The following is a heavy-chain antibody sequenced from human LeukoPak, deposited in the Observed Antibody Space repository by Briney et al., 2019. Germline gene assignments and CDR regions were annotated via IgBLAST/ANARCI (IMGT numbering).Heavy chain of an antibody. Sequence: GGSLRLSCAASGFTFSSYSMNWVRQAPGKGLEWVSSISSSSSYIYYADSVKGRFTISRVNAKNSLYLQMNSLRAEDTAVYYCARGSRSRCYSGYWGQGTLVTVSP. D-gene: IGHD2-15*01. J-gene: IGHJ4*02. CDR2: ISSSSSYI. CDR1: GFTFSSYS. V-gene: IGHV3-21*01. CDR3: ARGSRSRCYSGY.